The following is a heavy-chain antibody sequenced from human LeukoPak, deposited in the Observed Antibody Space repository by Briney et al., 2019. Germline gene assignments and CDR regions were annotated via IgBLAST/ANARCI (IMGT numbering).Heavy chain of an antibody. CDR3: AKRQSQWVTYGTYYYYMDV. Sequence: GGSLRLSCAASGFTFSSYEMNWVRQAPGKGLEWVSYISSSGSTIYYADSVKGRFTISRDNAKNTLYLHMNSLRAEDTAVYYCAKRQSQWVTYGTYYYYMDVWGKGTTVTISS. CDR1: GFTFSSYE. D-gene: IGHD1-1*01. J-gene: IGHJ6*03. CDR2: ISSSGSTI. V-gene: IGHV3-48*03.